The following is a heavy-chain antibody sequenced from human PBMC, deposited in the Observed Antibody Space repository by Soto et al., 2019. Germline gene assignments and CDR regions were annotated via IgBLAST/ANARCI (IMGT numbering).Heavy chain of an antibody. CDR1: GDSVTRGSYY. V-gene: IGHV4-61*03. Sequence: ASETLSLTCIVSGDSVTRGSYYWTWLRQPPGKGLEWIGYISYTGRTKYNPSLQSRVTISVDTSKNDFSLNLSSVTAADTAVYFCAREWGLLPYYVMNVWGHGTAVTVSS. D-gene: IGHD1-26*01. J-gene: IGHJ6*02. CDR2: ISYTGRT. CDR3: AREWGLLPYYVMNV.